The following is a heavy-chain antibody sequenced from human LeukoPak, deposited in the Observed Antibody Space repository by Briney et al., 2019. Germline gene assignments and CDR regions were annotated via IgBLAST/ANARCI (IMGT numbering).Heavy chain of an antibody. CDR3: ARGITYYDFWSGHAFDY. Sequence: SETLSLTCTASGGSISSSGYYWGWIRQPPAKGLEWIASINYSGTTYYNPSLKSRVTISEDRSKNQFSLKLSSVTAADTAVYYCARGITYYDFWSGHAFDYWGQGTLVTVSS. CDR2: INYSGTT. J-gene: IGHJ4*02. V-gene: IGHV4-39*07. CDR1: GGSISSSGYY. D-gene: IGHD3-3*01.